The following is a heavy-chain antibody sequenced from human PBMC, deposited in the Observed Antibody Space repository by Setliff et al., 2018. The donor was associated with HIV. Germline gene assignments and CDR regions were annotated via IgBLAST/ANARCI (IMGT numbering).Heavy chain of an antibody. J-gene: IGHJ4*02. CDR3: ATLDPSGGNFLAY. V-gene: IGHV4-4*09. D-gene: IGHD2-21*02. CDR2: IFDSGTT. CDR1: GGSITSYY. Sequence: SSETLSLTCTVSGGSITSYYWNWIRQSPGKGLEWIGYIFDSGTTKYNPSVTSRVTISLDTSKMQFSLHLTSVTAADTAVYYCATLDPSGGNFLAYWGQGTLVTVSS.